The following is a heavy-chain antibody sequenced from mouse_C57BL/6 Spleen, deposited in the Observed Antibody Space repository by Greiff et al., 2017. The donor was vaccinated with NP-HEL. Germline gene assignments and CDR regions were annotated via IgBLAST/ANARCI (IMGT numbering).Heavy chain of an antibody. CDR2: IYPGSGST. CDR1: GYTFTSYW. Sequence: VQLQQPGAELVKPGASVKMSCKASGYTFTSYWITWVKQRPGQGLEWIGDIYPGSGSTNYNEKFKSKATLTVDTSSSTAYMQLSSLTSEDSAVYYCARFGYSGNYFDYWGQGTTLTVSS. D-gene: IGHD1-2*01. V-gene: IGHV1-55*01. CDR3: ARFGYSGNYFDY. J-gene: IGHJ2*01.